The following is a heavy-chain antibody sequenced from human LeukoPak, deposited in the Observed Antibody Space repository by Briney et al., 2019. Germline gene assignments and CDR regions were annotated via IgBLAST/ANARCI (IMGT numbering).Heavy chain of an antibody. Sequence: ASVMVSCKASGYTFNKHGITWVRPAPGQGLEWMGWISAYNGDTKYGQRFQGRVTLLTDTTASTAYMELRSLRSDDTAVYYCARDPSNTSGWSPYFDYWGQGALVTVSS. CDR1: GYTFNKHG. CDR3: ARDPSNTSGWSPYFDY. J-gene: IGHJ4*02. CDR2: ISAYNGDT. V-gene: IGHV1-18*04. D-gene: IGHD6-19*01.